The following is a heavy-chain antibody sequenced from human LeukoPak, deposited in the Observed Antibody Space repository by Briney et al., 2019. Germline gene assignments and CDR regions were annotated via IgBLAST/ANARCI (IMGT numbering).Heavy chain of an antibody. Sequence: ASVKVSCKASGYSFTDYYMHWVRQAPGQGLEWMGWINPNSGGTTYAQKFQGMVTMTRDTSIRTAYMELSSLRSDDTAVYFCVRENLLYCSGGTCYWLDPWGQGSRVIVSS. V-gene: IGHV1-2*02. J-gene: IGHJ5*02. CDR2: INPNSGGT. CDR1: GYSFTDYY. CDR3: VRENLLYCSGGTCYWLDP. D-gene: IGHD2-15*01.